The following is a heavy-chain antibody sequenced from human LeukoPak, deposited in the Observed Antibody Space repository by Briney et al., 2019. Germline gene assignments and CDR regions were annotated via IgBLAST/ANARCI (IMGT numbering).Heavy chain of an antibody. J-gene: IGHJ4*02. CDR3: ARMADSSSSFDY. D-gene: IGHD6-6*01. Sequence: PSQTLSLTCTVSGGSISGDYWSWIRQSPGKGLEWIGRIYTSGSTNYNPSLKSRVTMSVDTSKNQFSLELSSVTAADTAVYYCARMADSSSSFDYWGQGTLVTVSS. V-gene: IGHV4-4*07. CDR1: GGSISGDY. CDR2: IYTSGST.